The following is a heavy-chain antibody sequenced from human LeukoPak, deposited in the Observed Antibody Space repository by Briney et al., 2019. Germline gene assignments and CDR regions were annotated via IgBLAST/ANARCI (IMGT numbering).Heavy chain of an antibody. CDR2: IIPIFGTA. CDR1: GGTFSSYA. D-gene: IGHD2-15*01. J-gene: IGHJ4*02. CDR3: ARHPRPLGMSSGNYYDY. V-gene: IGHV1-69*05. Sequence: GSSVKVSCKASGGTFSSYAISWVRQAPGQGLEWMGGIIPIFGTANYAQKFQGRVTITTDESTSTAYMELSSLRSEDTAVYYCARHPRPLGMSSGNYYDYWGQGTLVTVSS.